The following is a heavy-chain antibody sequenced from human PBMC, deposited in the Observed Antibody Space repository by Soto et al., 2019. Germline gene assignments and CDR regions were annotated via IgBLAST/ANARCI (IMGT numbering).Heavy chain of an antibody. D-gene: IGHD5-18*01. V-gene: IGHV6-1*02. Sequence: QVELQQSSPRLVRPSQTLSLSCAISGDSLFSAHVAWNWLRQSPSRGLEWLGRTYYYRFKWYDEYDVSVKGRITVRADTSRSQFSLQLTSVAPVDSAVYYCARGQYSAMDVWGPGTTVIVSS. CDR3: ARGQYSAMDV. J-gene: IGHJ6*02. CDR1: GDSLFSAHVA. CDR2: TYYYRFKWYD.